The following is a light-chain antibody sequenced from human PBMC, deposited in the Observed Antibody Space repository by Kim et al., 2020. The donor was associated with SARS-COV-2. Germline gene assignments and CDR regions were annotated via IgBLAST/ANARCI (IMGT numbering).Light chain of an antibody. Sequence: SPGERATRSGRASQSVTTYLAWYRQKPGQSPRLLIYDASNRAPGVPARFSGSGSGTDFTLTISSLEPDDFAIYYCQQRSAWPRLTFGGGTKVDIK. CDR2: DAS. CDR3: QQRSAWPRLT. V-gene: IGKV3-11*01. CDR1: QSVTTY. J-gene: IGKJ4*01.